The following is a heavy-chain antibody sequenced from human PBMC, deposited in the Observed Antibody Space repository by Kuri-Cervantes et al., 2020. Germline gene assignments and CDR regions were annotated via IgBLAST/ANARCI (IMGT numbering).Heavy chain of an antibody. D-gene: IGHD3-10*01. V-gene: IGHV3-30-3*01. Sequence: GESLKISCAASGFTFSSYAMHWVRQAPGKGLEWVAVISYDGSNKYYADSVKGRFTISRDNSKNTLYVQMNSLRAEDTAVYYCARGLLWFGELFLPQFDYWGQGTLVTVSS. CDR3: ARGLLWFGELFLPQFDY. CDR1: GFTFSSYA. CDR2: ISYDGSNK. J-gene: IGHJ4*02.